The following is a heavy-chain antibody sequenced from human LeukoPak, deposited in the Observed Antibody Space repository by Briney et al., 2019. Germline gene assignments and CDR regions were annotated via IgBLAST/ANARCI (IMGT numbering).Heavy chain of an antibody. D-gene: IGHD4-17*01. V-gene: IGHV4-59*01. CDR1: GGSISSYY. Sequence: PSETLSLTCTVSGGSISSYYWSWIRQPPGKGLEWIGYIYYSGSTTYNPSLKSRVTISVDTSKNQFSLKLSSVTAADTAVYYCARDATVSGAYGMDVWGQGTTVTVSS. J-gene: IGHJ6*02. CDR3: ARDATVSGAYGMDV. CDR2: IYYSGST.